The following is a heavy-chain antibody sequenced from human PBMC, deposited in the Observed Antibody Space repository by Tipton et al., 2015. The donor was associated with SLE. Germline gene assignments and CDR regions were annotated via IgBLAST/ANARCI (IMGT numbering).Heavy chain of an antibody. CDR2: IYYSGST. CDR1: GDSFSTYY. J-gene: IGHJ6*03. V-gene: IGHV4-59*01. Sequence: TLSLTCTVSGDSFSTYYWSWVRQPPGGGLEWIGYIYYSGSTNYNPSLKSRVTISVDTSKNQFSLNLSSVTAADTAIYYCARVGYSGTSPYYYYYMDVWGKGTTVTVS. CDR3: ARVGYSGTSPYYYYYMDV. D-gene: IGHD1-26*01.